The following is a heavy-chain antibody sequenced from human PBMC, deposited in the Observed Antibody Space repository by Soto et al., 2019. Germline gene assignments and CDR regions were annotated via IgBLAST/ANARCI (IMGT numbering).Heavy chain of an antibody. CDR1: GFTFSTYW. CDR2: INSDGSRT. V-gene: IGHV3-74*01. D-gene: IGHD1-26*01. Sequence: PGGSLRLSCAASGFTFSTYWMHWVRQAPGKGLVWVSRINSDGSRTNYADSVKGRFTTFRDNAKNTVYLQLNRLTAEDTAVYYGATVATGSYDWFDPRGQGTLVTVSS. J-gene: IGHJ5*02. CDR3: ATVATGSYDWFDP.